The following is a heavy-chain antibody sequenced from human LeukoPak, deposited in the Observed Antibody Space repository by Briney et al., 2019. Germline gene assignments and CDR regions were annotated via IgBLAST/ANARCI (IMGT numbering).Heavy chain of an antibody. CDR1: GHSFINYW. J-gene: IGHJ4*02. CDR3: ARIAATWYGGS. V-gene: IGHV5-51*01. D-gene: IGHD2-15*01. Sequence: GESLKISCKGPGHSFINYWIAWVRQMPGKGLELIGIIFPGDSHTRYSPSFQGQVTISADMSIDTAYLQWSSLRASDTAMYYCARIAATWYGGSWGQGTLVFVSS. CDR2: IFPGDSHT.